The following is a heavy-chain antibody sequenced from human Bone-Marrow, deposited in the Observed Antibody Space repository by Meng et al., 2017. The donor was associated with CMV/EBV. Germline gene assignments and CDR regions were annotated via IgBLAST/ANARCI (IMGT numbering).Heavy chain of an antibody. Sequence: LSLTCAASGFTVSSNYMSWVRQAPGKGLEWVSVIYRGGSTYYADSVKGRFTISRDNSKNTLYLQMNSLRAEDTAVYYCAGGGVGAFDIWGQGTMVTVSS. V-gene: IGHV3-53*01. CDR3: AGGGVGAFDI. CDR2: IYRGGST. CDR1: GFTVSSNY. D-gene: IGHD3-3*01. J-gene: IGHJ3*02.